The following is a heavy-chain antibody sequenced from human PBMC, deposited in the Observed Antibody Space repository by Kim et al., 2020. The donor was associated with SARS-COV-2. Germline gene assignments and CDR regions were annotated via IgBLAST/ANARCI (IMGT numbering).Heavy chain of an antibody. Sequence: GGSLRLSCAASGFTFSSYGMHWVRQAPGKGLEWVAVIWSDGGKKYYADSVKGRFTISKDNSLDTLDLQMNSLRAEDTAMYYCARSIGRSWGLDAFDIWGQGTVVTVSS. CDR3: ARSIGRSWGLDAFDI. D-gene: IGHD2-21*01. CDR2: IWSDGGKK. CDR1: GFTFSSYG. J-gene: IGHJ3*02. V-gene: IGHV3-33*01.